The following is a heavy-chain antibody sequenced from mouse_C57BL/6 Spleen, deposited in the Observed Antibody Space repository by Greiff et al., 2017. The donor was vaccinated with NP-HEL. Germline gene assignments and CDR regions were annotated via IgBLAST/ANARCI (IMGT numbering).Heavy chain of an antibody. CDR2: ILPGSGST. CDR1: GYTFPGYW. J-gene: IGHJ3*01. CDR3: ARTASYYGSPAWFAY. D-gene: IGHD1-1*01. Sequence: LQESGAELMKPGASVKLSCKAPGYTFPGYWIEWVKQRPGHGLEWIGEILPGSGSTNYNEKFKGKATFTADTSSNTAYMQLSSLTTEDSAIYYCARTASYYGSPAWFAYWGQGTLVTVSA. V-gene: IGHV1-9*01.